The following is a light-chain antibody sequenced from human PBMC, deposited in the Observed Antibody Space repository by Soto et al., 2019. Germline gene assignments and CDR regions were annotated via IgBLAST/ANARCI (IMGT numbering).Light chain of an antibody. CDR1: QSVSSNF. CDR2: GVS. Sequence: ESVLTQSPGTLSLSPGESATLSCRASQSVSSNFLAWYQQKPGQAPRLLIYGVSSRASGIPDRFFGSGSGTDFTLTINRLEPEDFAVYYCQQYANSPITVGQGTRLEIK. CDR3: QQYANSPIT. V-gene: IGKV3-20*01. J-gene: IGKJ5*01.